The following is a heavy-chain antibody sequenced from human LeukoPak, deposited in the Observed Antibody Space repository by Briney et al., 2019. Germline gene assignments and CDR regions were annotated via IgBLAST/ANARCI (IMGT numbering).Heavy chain of an antibody. CDR2: IIPIFGIA. Sequence: ASVTVSCKASGGTFSSYAISWVRQAPGQGREWMGGIIPIFGIANYAQKFQGRVTITADKSTSTAYMELSSLRSEDTAVYYCARGGLTGTTREGDAFDIWGQGTMVTVTS. D-gene: IGHD1-7*01. J-gene: IGHJ3*02. CDR1: GGTFSSYA. CDR3: ARGGLTGTTREGDAFDI. V-gene: IGHV1-69*10.